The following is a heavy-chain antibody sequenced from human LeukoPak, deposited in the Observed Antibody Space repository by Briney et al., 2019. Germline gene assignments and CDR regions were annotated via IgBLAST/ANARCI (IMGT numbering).Heavy chain of an antibody. J-gene: IGHJ4*02. CDR1: GFTVSSNY. Sequence: GSLRLSCAASGFTVSSNYMSWVRQAPGKGLEWVSVIYSGGSTYYADSVKGRFTISRDNSKNTLYLQMNSLRAEDTAVYYCARSLGESEEDYWGQGTLVTVSS. CDR2: IYSGGST. V-gene: IGHV3-53*01. CDR3: ARSLGESEEDY. D-gene: IGHD1-26*01.